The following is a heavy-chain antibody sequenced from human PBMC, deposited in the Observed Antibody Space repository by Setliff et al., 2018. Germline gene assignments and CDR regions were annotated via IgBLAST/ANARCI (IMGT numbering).Heavy chain of an antibody. CDR3: VREGVDTRSSTDYRYYMDV. CDR1: GDTFSSYG. CDR2: TIPMFGST. D-gene: IGHD5-18*01. J-gene: IGHJ6*03. Sequence: GPPVKVSCNASGDTFSSYGISWVRQAPGQGLEWMGGTIPMFGSTSYAQKFQGRVTIITDESTTTAYMELSSLGSEDTAVYYCVREGVDTRSSTDYRYYMDVWGKGTTVTVSS. V-gene: IGHV1-69*05.